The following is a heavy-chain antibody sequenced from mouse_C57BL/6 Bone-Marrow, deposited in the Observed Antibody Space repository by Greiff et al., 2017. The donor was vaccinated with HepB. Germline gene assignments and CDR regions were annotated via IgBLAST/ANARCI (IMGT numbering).Heavy chain of an antibody. CDR2: IDPENGDT. D-gene: IGHD4-1*02. CDR3: TPNWGAY. CDR1: GFNIKDDY. Sequence: EVHLVESGAELVRPGASVKLSCTASGFNIKDDYMHWVKQRPEQGLEWIGWIDPENGDTEYASKFQGKATITADTSSNTAYLQLSSLTSEDTAVYYCTPNWGAYWGQGTLVTVSA. V-gene: IGHV14-4*01. J-gene: IGHJ3*01.